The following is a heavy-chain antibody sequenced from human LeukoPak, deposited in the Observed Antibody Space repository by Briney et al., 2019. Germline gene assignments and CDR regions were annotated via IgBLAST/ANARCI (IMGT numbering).Heavy chain of an antibody. D-gene: IGHD3-22*01. Sequence: SVKVSSKASGGTFSSYAISWVRQAPGQGLEWMGGIIPIFGTANYAQKFQGRVTITTDESTSTAYMELSSLRSEDTAVYYCTAGDSSSLLGAYWGQGTLVTVSS. CDR2: IIPIFGTA. J-gene: IGHJ4*02. CDR1: GGTFSSYA. CDR3: TAGDSSSLLGAY. V-gene: IGHV1-69*05.